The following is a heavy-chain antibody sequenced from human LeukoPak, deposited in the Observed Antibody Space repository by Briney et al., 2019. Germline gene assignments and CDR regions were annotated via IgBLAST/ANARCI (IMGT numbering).Heavy chain of an antibody. CDR2: IYYSGST. CDR3: ASSSESWLQFWRLGAFDI. D-gene: IGHD5-24*01. Sequence: SETLSLTCTVSGGSISSYYWSWIRQPPGKGLEWIGDIYYSGSTNYNPSLKSRVTISVDTSKNQFSLKLSSVTAADTAVYYCASSSESWLQFWRLGAFDIWGQGTMVTVSS. J-gene: IGHJ3*02. CDR1: GGSISSYY. V-gene: IGHV4-59*01.